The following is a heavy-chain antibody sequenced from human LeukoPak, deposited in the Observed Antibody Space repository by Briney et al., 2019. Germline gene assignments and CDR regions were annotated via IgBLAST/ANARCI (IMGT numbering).Heavy chain of an antibody. CDR1: GGSISSYY. Sequence: SETLSLTCTVSGGSISSYYSSWIRQPAGKGLEWIGRIYTSGSTNYNPSLKSRVTISVDKSKNQFSLKLSSVTAADTAVYYCARDYGGGYAEYFQHWGQGTLVTVSS. CDR2: IYTSGST. J-gene: IGHJ1*01. CDR3: ARDYGGGYAEYFQH. V-gene: IGHV4-4*07. D-gene: IGHD4-23*01.